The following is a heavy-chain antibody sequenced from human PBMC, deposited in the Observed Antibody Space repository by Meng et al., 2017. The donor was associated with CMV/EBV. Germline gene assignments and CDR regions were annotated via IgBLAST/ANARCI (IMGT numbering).Heavy chain of an antibody. Sequence: GESLKISCAASGFTFSTYEMNWVRQAPGKGLEWVSYISSAGNTIYYADSVKGRFTITRDNAKNSLFLQMNSLRAEDTAVYYCARGYYYDRSGYSNWFDPWGQGTLVTVSS. D-gene: IGHD3-22*01. CDR2: ISSAGNTI. CDR3: ARGYYYDRSGYSNWFDP. CDR1: GFTFSTYE. J-gene: IGHJ5*02. V-gene: IGHV3-48*03.